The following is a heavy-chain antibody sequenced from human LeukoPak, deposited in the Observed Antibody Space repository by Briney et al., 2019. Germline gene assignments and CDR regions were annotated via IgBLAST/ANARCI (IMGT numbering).Heavy chain of an antibody. Sequence: SETLSLTCTVSNGSISSNYWSWIRQPPGKGLEWIGYIYYSGSTNYNPSLKSRVTISVDTSKNQFSLRLNSVTAADTAVYYCARTVSSISGFDPWGQGTLVTVSS. CDR3: ARTVSSISGFDP. D-gene: IGHD6-13*01. J-gene: IGHJ5*02. V-gene: IGHV4-59*12. CDR2: IYYSGST. CDR1: NGSISSNY.